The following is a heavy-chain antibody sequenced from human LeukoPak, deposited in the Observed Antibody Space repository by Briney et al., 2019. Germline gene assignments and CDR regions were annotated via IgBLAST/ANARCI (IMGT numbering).Heavy chain of an antibody. J-gene: IGHJ4*02. CDR2: MNPNSGNT. V-gene: IGHV1-8*01. D-gene: IGHD1-26*01. CDR3: ARGGKVGATSAY. Sequence: RASVKVSCKASGYTFTSYDINWVQQATGQGLEWMGWMNPNSGNTGYAQKFQGRVTMTRNTSISTAYMELSSLRSEDTAVYYCARGGKVGATSAYWGQGTLVTVSS. CDR1: GYTFTSYD.